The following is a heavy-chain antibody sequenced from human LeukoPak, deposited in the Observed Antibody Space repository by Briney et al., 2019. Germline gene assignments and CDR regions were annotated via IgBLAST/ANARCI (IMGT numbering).Heavy chain of an antibody. CDR2: IYYSGST. V-gene: IGHV4-59*01. CDR3: ARHKVWGTGRRTSFDY. D-gene: IGHD5/OR15-5a*01. CDR1: GGSISSYY. J-gene: IGHJ4*02. Sequence: SETLSLTCTVSGGSISSYYWSWIRQPPGKGLEWIGYIYYSGSTNYNPSLKSRVTMSVDTSKNQFSLKLSSVTAADTAVYYCARHKVWGTGRRTSFDYWGQGTLVTVSS.